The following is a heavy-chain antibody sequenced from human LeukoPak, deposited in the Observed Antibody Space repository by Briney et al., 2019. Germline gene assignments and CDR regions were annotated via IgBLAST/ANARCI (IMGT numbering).Heavy chain of an antibody. CDR2: INPNSGGT. CDR1: GYTFTDYY. V-gene: IGHV1-2*04. Sequence: ASVKVSCKASGYTFTDYYMHWVRLAPGQGLEWMGWINPNSGGTNYVQKFQGWVTMTRDTSINTAYMELSRLTSDDTAVYYCARGNFLYCSSTSCLFDYWGQGTLVTVSS. J-gene: IGHJ4*02. CDR3: ARGNFLYCSSTSCLFDY. D-gene: IGHD2-2*01.